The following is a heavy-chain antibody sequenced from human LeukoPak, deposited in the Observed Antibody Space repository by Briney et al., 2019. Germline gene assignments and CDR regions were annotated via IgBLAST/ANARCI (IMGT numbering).Heavy chain of an antibody. CDR2: IYYSGST. CDR3: ARRFLAYCGGDCYSGAFDI. J-gene: IGHJ3*02. D-gene: IGHD2-21*01. V-gene: IGHV4-59*12. CDR1: GGSISSYY. Sequence: SETLSLTCTVSGGSISSYYWSWIRQPPGKGLEWIGYIYYSGSTNYNPSLKSRVTISVDTSKNQFSLKLSSVTAADTAVYYCARRFLAYCGGDCYSGAFDIWGQGTMVTVSS.